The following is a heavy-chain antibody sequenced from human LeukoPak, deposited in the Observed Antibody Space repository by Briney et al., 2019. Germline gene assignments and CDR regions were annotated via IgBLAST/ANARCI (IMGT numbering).Heavy chain of an antibody. V-gene: IGHV4-34*01. D-gene: IGHD3-9*01. Sequence: SETLSLTCAVYGGSFSGYYWSWIRQPPGKGLEWIGEINHSGSTNYNPSLKSRVTISVDTSKNQFSLKLSSVTAADTAVYYCARSGILTGYPSYYYYYYGMDVWGQGTTVTVSS. CDR1: GGSFSGYY. CDR2: INHSGST. CDR3: ARSGILTGYPSYYYYYYGMDV. J-gene: IGHJ6*02.